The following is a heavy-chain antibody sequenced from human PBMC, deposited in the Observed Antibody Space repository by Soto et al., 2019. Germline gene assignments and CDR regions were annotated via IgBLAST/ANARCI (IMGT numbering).Heavy chain of an antibody. Sequence: SETLSLTCTVSGGSISSSSYYWGWIRQPPGKGLEWIGSIYYSGSTYYNPSLKSRVTISVDTSKNQFSLKLSSVTAADTAVYYCARLPYQIGSSRNSYYFDYWGQGTLVTVSS. V-gene: IGHV4-39*01. CDR1: GGSISSSSYY. J-gene: IGHJ4*02. D-gene: IGHD6-6*01. CDR3: ARLPYQIGSSRNSYYFDY. CDR2: IYYSGST.